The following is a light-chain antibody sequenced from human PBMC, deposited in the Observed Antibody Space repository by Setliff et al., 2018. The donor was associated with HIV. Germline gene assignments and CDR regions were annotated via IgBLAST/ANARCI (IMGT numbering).Light chain of an antibody. Sequence: VLTQPASVSGSPGQSITISCTGTSSDVGLYNYVSWYQQHPGKAPKLIIYDVKNRPSGVSNRISGSKSGNTASLTISGLQAEDEADYFRCSYASRSTLVLFGGGTKVTVL. CDR3: CSYASRSTLVL. J-gene: IGLJ2*01. CDR1: SSDVGLYNY. CDR2: DVK. V-gene: IGLV2-14*03.